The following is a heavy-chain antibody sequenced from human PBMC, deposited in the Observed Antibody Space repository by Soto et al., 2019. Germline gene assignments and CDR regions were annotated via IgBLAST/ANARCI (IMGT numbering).Heavy chain of an antibody. CDR3: ARAYGAGNYFSDY. D-gene: IGHD3-10*01. Sequence: EVLPVESGGGLIQPGGSLRLSCTASELTVSSNYMIWVRQAPGKGLEWVSLIYSDGRTLYADSVKGRFTLSRDDWKNTVYLQMNSLRADDTGVYYCARAYGAGNYFSDYWGQGTLVTVSS. V-gene: IGHV3-53*01. CDR2: IYSDGRT. CDR1: ELTVSSNY. J-gene: IGHJ4*02.